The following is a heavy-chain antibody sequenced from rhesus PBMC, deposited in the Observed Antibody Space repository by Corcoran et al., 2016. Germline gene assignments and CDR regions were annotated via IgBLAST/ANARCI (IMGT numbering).Heavy chain of an antibody. CDR1: GFSISTSGMG. D-gene: IGHD1-14*01. V-gene: IGHV2-174*01. CDR2: IYWDDDK. Sequence: QVTLKESGPALVKPTQTLTLTCTFSGFSISTSGMGVGWIRQPPGKALEWLALIYWDDDKYYSTSLKSRLTISKDTSKNQVFLTMTNMDPVDTATYYCARKLAGTTFDYWGQGVLVTVSS. J-gene: IGHJ4*01. CDR3: ARKLAGTTFDY.